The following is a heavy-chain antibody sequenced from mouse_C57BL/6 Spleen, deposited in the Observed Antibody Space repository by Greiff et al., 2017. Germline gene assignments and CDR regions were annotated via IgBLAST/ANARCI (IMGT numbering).Heavy chain of an antibody. D-gene: IGHD2-3*01. Sequence: EVQLQQSGPGMVKPSQSLSLTCTVTGYSITSGYDWHWIRHFPGNKLEWMGYISYSGSTNYNPSLKSRISITHDTSKNHFFLKLNSVTTEDTATYYCARGDGYWYFDVWGTGTTVTVSS. J-gene: IGHJ1*03. CDR1: GYSITSGYD. CDR3: ARGDGYWYFDV. V-gene: IGHV3-1*01. CDR2: ISYSGST.